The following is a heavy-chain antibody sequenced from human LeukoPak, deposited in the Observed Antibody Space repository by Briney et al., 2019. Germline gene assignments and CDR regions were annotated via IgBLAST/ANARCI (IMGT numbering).Heavy chain of an antibody. J-gene: IGHJ3*02. CDR3: ARRTSGAFAI. CDR2: ISADGSDT. V-gene: IGHV3-74*01. Sequence: PGGSLRLSCAASGFTFRNSWMHWLRRAPGKGLVWVSRISADGSDTIYADSVQGRFTISRDNAKNTLFLQMNSLRAEDTAVYYCARRTSGAFAIWGQGTKVTVSS. CDR1: GFTFRNSW.